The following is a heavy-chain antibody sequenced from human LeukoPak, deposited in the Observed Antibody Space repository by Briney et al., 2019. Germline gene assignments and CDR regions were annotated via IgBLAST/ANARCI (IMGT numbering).Heavy chain of an antibody. Sequence: QPGGSLRLSCAASGFTFSSYEMNWVRQAPGKGLEWVSYISSSGSPIYYADSVKGRFTISRDNAKNSLYLQMNSLRAEDTAVYYCTRAGDYGGNSDAFDIWGQGTMVTVSS. V-gene: IGHV3-48*03. CDR2: ISSSGSPI. J-gene: IGHJ3*02. CDR1: GFTFSSYE. CDR3: TRAGDYGGNSDAFDI. D-gene: IGHD4-23*01.